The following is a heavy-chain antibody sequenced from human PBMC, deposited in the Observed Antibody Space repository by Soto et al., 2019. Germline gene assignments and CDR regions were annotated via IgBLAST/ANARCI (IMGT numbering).Heavy chain of an antibody. D-gene: IGHD2-2*01. J-gene: IGHJ4*02. CDR1: GFYFNNYG. V-gene: IGHV3-21*01. CDR2: VSKSDYT. Sequence: SLILSCAVSGFYFNNYGINWVRQAPGKGLEWVSSVSKSDYTYYSDSVKGRFTISRDNAKNSVSLQMNSLRAEDTAVYYCAREDSIIIPAVSDFWGQGTLVTVS. CDR3: AREDSIIIPAVSDF.